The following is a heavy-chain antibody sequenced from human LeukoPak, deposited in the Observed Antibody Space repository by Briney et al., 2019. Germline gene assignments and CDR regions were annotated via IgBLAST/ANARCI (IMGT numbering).Heavy chain of an antibody. CDR1: GGSFSGYY. CDR2: INHSGST. V-gene: IGHV4-34*01. Sequence: SSETLSLTCAVYGGSFSGYYRSWIRQPPGKGLEWIGEINHSGSTNYNPSLKSRVTISVDTSKNQFSLKLSSVTAADTAVYYCARGKGGAGGYYYYGMDVWGKGTTVTVSS. D-gene: IGHD3-16*01. CDR3: ARGKGGAGGYYYYGMDV. J-gene: IGHJ6*04.